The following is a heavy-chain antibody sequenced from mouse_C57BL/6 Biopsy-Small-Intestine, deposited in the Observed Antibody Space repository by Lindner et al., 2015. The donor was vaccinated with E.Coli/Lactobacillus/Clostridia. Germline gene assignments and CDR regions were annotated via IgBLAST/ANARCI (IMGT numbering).Heavy chain of an antibody. CDR1: GYSFTGYN. CDR3: ARQLGLGAWFAY. CDR2: IDPYNGAT. Sequence: QLQESGPELVKPGASVKMSCKASGYSFTGYNMHWVKQSHGKSLEWIGYIDPYNGATKYNQKFKGKATLTVDKSSSTAYMQFNSLTSEDSAVYYCARQLGLGAWFAYWGQGTLVTVSA. D-gene: IGHD3-1*01. J-gene: IGHJ3*01. V-gene: IGHV1S135*01.